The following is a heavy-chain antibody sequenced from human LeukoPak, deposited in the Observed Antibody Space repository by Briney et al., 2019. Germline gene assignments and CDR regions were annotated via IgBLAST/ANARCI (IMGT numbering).Heavy chain of an antibody. Sequence: GGSLRLSCAASGFIFSNYAMHWVRQAPGKGLEWVAVISYDGSNKYYAGSVKGRFTISRDNSKNTLYLQMNSLRAEDTAVYYCGILQIVPVAMPFDYWGQGTLVTVSS. CDR3: GILQIVPVAMPFDY. J-gene: IGHJ4*02. CDR2: ISYDGSNK. CDR1: GFIFSNYA. D-gene: IGHD2-2*01. V-gene: IGHV3-30*04.